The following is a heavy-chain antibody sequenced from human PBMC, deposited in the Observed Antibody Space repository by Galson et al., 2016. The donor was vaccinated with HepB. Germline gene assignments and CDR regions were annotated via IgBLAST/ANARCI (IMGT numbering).Heavy chain of an antibody. CDR2: ISVHNGKT. CDR3: ARDWYDWNHRHGMDV. D-gene: IGHD1-1*01. Sequence: SVKVSCKATGYTFTSYGISWVRQAPGQGLEWMGWISVHNGKTNYAQRLQGGVTMTTDTSTSTAYMELRGLRSEDTAVYYCARDWYDWNHRHGMDVWGQGTTVTVSS. V-gene: IGHV1-18*01. CDR1: GYTFTSYG. J-gene: IGHJ6*02.